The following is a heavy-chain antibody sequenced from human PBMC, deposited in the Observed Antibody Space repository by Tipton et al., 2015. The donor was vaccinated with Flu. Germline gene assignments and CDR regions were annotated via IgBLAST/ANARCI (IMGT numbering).Heavy chain of an antibody. CDR3: ARKLWFGEAFGY. Sequence: QMQLVQSGAEVKKPGASVKVSCKASGYTFTSYGISWVRQAPGQGLEWMGWISAYNGNTNYVQKLQGRVTMTTDTSTSTAYMELRSGRAGDPGVYWCARKLWFGEAFGYGGVGTLVTVPS. J-gene: IGHJ4*02. CDR2: ISAYNGNT. D-gene: IGHD3-10*01. CDR1: GYTFTSYG. V-gene: IGHV1-18*01.